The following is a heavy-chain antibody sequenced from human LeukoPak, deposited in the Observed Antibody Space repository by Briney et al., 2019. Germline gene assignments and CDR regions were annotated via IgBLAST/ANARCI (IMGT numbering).Heavy chain of an antibody. CDR3: AKVLGQYQLLYGFMDV. CDR1: GFTFSSYG. J-gene: IGHJ6*03. CDR2: IRYDGSDK. Sequence: GGSLRLSCAASGFTFSSYGMHWVRQAPGKGLEWVAFIRYDGSDKYCADSVKGRFTVSRDNSKNTLYLQMNSLRPEDTAVYYCAKVLGQYQLLYGFMDVWGKGTTVAVSS. V-gene: IGHV3-30*02. D-gene: IGHD2-2*02.